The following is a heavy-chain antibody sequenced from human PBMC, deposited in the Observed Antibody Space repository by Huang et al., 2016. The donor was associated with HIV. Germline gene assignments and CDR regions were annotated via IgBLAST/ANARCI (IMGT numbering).Heavy chain of an antibody. CDR3: ARDPLDIRRHFDF. D-gene: IGHD3-3*01. CDR1: GYTFSSHA. J-gene: IGHJ4*02. Sequence: QVQLVQSGAEVKKPGTSVKVSCKTSGYTFSSHALHWLRQAPGQGPDWMGWINVGNGDTKYSQMFQGRVTITLDTSANIGYMELNSLLSEDTAVYYCARDPLDIRRHFDFWGQGSLVTVSS. CDR2: INVGNGDT. V-gene: IGHV1-3*01.